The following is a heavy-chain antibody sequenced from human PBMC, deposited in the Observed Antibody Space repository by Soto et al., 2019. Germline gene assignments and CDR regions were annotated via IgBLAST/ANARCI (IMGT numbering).Heavy chain of an antibody. CDR3: ARGTDILTGYSLLFDY. J-gene: IGHJ4*02. CDR1: GGSISSYY. D-gene: IGHD3-9*01. Sequence: SETLSLTCTVSGGSISSYYWSWIRQPPGKGLEWIGYIYYSGSTNYNPSLKSRVTISVDTSKNQFSLKLSSVTAADTAVYYCARGTDILTGYSLLFDYWGQGTLVTVSS. CDR2: IYYSGST. V-gene: IGHV4-59*08.